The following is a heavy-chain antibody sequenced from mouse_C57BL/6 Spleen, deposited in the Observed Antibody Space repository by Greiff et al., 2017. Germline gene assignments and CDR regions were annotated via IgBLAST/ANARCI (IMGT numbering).Heavy chain of an antibody. Sequence: EVQLQQSGPELVKPGASVKIPCKASGYTFTDYNMDWVKQSHGKSLEWIGDINPNNGGTIYNQKFKGKATLTVDKSSITAYMELHSLTSEDTAVYYGARAEESTPIVDPYWYFDVWGTGTTVTVSS. D-gene: IGHD1-1*01. J-gene: IGHJ1*03. CDR3: ARAEESTPIVDPYWYFDV. V-gene: IGHV1-18*01. CDR1: GYTFTDYN. CDR2: INPNNGGT.